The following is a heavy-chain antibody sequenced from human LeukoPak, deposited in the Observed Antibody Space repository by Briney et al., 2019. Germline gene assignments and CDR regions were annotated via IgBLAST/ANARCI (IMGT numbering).Heavy chain of an antibody. Sequence: SETLSLTCAVSGGSISSNNWWSWVRQPPGKGLEWIGEIYHTGGTNYNPSLRSRVTISVDKSKNQFSLKLSSVTAADTAVYYCARVGFGELWSPFSYFDYWGQGTLVTVSS. CDR3: ARVGFGELWSPFSYFDY. CDR2: IYHTGGT. V-gene: IGHV4-4*02. CDR1: GGSISSNNW. J-gene: IGHJ4*02. D-gene: IGHD3-10*01.